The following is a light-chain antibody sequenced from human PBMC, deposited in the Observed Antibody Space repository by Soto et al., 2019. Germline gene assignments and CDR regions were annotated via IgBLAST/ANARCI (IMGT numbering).Light chain of an antibody. V-gene: IGKV3-20*01. CDR1: QSVNSNY. Sequence: PGERATLSCRASQSVNSNYFAWYQQKPGQAPRLLIYAASNRATGIPDRFSGSGSGTDFTLTINTLEPEDFAVYYCQQFGNSPQTFGQGTKVAIK. CDR3: QQFGNSPQT. J-gene: IGKJ1*01. CDR2: AAS.